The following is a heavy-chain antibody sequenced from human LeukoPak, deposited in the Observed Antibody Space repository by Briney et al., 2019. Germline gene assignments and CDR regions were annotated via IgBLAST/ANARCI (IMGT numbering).Heavy chain of an antibody. CDR2: IKSDGTNA. Sequence: GGSLRLSCAASGFSFSTSWMHWVRQGPGKGLVWVSRIKSDGTNAYYADSVKGRFTISRDNSKNTLYLQMNSLRAEDTAVYYCAKGRTPYSSSSKTYYFDYWGQGTLVTVSS. CDR1: GFSFSTSW. J-gene: IGHJ4*02. V-gene: IGHV3-74*01. D-gene: IGHD6-6*01. CDR3: AKGRTPYSSSSKTYYFDY.